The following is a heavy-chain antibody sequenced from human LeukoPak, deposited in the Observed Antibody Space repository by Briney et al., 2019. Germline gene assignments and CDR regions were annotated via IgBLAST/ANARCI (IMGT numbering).Heavy chain of an antibody. Sequence: GRSLRLSCSTSGFVFSFNAMHWVRQAPGKGLECVAFIRSDGSDKFYADFVRGRVTISRDNSKNTLYLQMNSLRVEDTAVYYCAKDRGYSSDYWGQGTLVTVSS. CDR2: IRSDGSDK. V-gene: IGHV3-30*02. CDR1: GFVFSFNA. CDR3: AKDRGYSSDY. D-gene: IGHD5-18*01. J-gene: IGHJ4*02.